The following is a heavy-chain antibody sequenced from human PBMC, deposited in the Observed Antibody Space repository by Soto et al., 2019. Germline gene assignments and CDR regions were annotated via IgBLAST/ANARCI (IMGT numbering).Heavy chain of an antibody. CDR1: GFTFSSYE. V-gene: IGHV3-48*03. J-gene: IGHJ4*02. D-gene: IGHD6-13*01. Sequence: GGSLRLSCAASGFTFSSYEMNWVRQAPGKGLEWVSYISSSGSTIYYADSVKGRFTISRDNAKNSLYLQMNSLRAEDTAVYYCARQDTGYSSSWYGGLLDYWGQGTLVTVSS. CDR3: ARQDTGYSSSWYGGLLDY. CDR2: ISSSGSTI.